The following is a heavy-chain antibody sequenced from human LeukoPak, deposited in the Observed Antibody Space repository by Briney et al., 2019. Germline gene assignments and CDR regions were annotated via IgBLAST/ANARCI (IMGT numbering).Heavy chain of an antibody. CDR1: GDSINSNNYY. J-gene: IGHJ4*02. CDR2: IYDSGST. V-gene: IGHV4-39*01. D-gene: IGHD3-16*02. CDR3: AALGLRLGELSFHFDY. Sequence: SETLSLTCTVSGDSINSNNYYWGWIRQPPGKGLEWIGSIYDSGSTYYNPSLKSRVTISVDTSKNQFSLKLSSVTAADTAVYYCAALGLRLGELSFHFDYWGQGTLVTVSS.